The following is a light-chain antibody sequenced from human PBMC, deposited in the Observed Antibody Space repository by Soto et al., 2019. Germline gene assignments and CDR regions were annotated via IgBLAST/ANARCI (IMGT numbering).Light chain of an antibody. CDR1: QSINSW. CDR2: DAS. Sequence: DIQMTQSPSTLSASVGDRVTITCRASQSINSWLAWYQQKPGKAPQILIYDASTLKSGVPSRFSVSGSGTEFTLIISSLQPDDFATYYCQQYTSYSWTFGQGTKVEI. J-gene: IGKJ1*01. CDR3: QQYTSYSWT. V-gene: IGKV1-5*01.